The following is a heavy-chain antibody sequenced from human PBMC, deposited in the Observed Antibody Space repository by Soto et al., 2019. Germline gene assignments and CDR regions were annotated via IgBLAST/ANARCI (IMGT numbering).Heavy chain of an antibody. V-gene: IGHV4-59*08. CDR2: MYYKVET. Sequence: ETLALTCLVSGGSISTFYGSWILRPPGTGLEWIGYMYYKVETKQNPSLEGRVTMSIDTSKNQFSLELQSVTAADTAVYYCVSSEWYSGSPGRFDNWGQGTPVTVSS. CDR1: GGSISTFY. D-gene: IGHD1-26*01. J-gene: IGHJ4*02. CDR3: VSSEWYSGSPGRFDN.